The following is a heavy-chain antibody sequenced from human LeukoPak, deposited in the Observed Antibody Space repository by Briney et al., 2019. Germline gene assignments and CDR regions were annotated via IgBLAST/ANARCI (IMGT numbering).Heavy chain of an antibody. J-gene: IGHJ4*02. Sequence: ASVKVSCKASGYTFTGYYMHWVRQAPGQGLEWMGWINPNSGGTNYAQKFQGRVTMTRDTSISTAYMELSRLRSDDTAVYYCARSAGITIFGVVTGYFDYWGQGTLVTVSS. CDR2: INPNSGGT. V-gene: IGHV1-2*02. D-gene: IGHD3-3*01. CDR1: GYTFTGYY. CDR3: ARSAGITIFGVVTGYFDY.